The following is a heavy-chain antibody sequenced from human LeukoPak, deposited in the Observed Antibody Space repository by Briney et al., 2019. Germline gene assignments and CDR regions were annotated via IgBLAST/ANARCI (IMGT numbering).Heavy chain of an antibody. J-gene: IGHJ4*02. D-gene: IGHD3-22*01. CDR1: GGTFSSYA. CDR3: ARGSLPYYYDSSGYYQFDY. CDR2: IIPIFGTA. V-gene: IGHV1-69*05. Sequence: SVKVSCKASGGTFSSYAISWVRQAPGQGLEWMGGIIPIFGTANYAQKFQGRVTITTDESTSTAYMELSSLRSEDTAVYYCARGSLPYYYDSSGYYQFDYWGQGTLVTVSS.